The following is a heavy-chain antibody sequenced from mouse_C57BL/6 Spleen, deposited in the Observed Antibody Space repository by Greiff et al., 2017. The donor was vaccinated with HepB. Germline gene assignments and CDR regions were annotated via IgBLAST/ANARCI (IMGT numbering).Heavy chain of an antibody. V-gene: IGHV5-12*01. CDR3: ARHVYDGYHYFDY. J-gene: IGHJ2*01. CDR1: GFTFSDYY. CDR2: ISNGGGST. Sequence: EVKLVESGGGLVQPGGSLKLSCAASGFTFSDYYMYWVRQTPEKRLEWVAYISNGGGSTYYPDTVKGRFTISRDNAKNTLYLQMSRLKSEDTAMYYCARHVYDGYHYFDYWGQGTTLTVSS. D-gene: IGHD2-3*01.